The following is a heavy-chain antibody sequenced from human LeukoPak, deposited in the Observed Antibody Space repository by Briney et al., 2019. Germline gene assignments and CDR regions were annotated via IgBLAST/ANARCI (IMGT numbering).Heavy chain of an antibody. CDR1: GFTFSSHW. D-gene: IGHD3-9*01. CDR3: AKDLGVRYFDWLIPGSDY. V-gene: IGHV3-74*01. CDR2: ISPDGSIT. Sequence: GGSLRLSCAASGFTFSSHWMHWVRQAPGKGLVWVSHISPDGSITNYADSVKGRFSISRDNAKSTLFLQMNSLRAEDTAVYYCAKDLGVRYFDWLIPGSDYWGQGTLVTVSS. J-gene: IGHJ4*02.